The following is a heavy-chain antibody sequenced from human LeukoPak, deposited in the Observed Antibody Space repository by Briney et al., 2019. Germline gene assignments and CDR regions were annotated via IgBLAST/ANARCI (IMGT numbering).Heavy chain of an antibody. CDR1: GVPISSYS. CDR2: IYYTGTT. D-gene: IGHD6-13*01. Sequence: PSETLSLTCTVSGVPISSYSWSWIRQPPGRGLEWIGQIYYTGTTNYYPSLRSRATISEDTSTNQFSLSLHSVTAADTAVYYCARQIETAGTVFDYWGQGTLVTVSS. J-gene: IGHJ4*02. V-gene: IGHV4-59*08. CDR3: ARQIETAGTVFDY.